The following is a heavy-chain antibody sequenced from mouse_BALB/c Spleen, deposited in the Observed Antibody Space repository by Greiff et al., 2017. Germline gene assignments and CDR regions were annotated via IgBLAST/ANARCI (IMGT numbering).Heavy chain of an antibody. V-gene: IGHV1-4*01. J-gene: IGHJ3*01. CDR3: ARGGSYYDSAWFAY. CDR2: INPSSGYT. Sequence: QVHVKQSGAELARPGASVKMSCKASGYTFTSYTMHWVQQRPGQGLEWIGYINPSSGYTNYNQKFKDKATLTADKSSSTAYMQLRSLTSEDSAVYYCARGGSYYDSAWFAYWGQGTLVTVSA. CDR1: GYTFTSYT. D-gene: IGHD2-4*01.